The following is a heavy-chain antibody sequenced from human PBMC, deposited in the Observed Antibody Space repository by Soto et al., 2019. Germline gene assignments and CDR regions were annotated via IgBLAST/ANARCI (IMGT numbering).Heavy chain of an antibody. V-gene: IGHV1-8*01. CDR2: MNPNSGNT. Sequence: GASVKVSCKASGYTFTSYDINWVRQATGQGLEWMGWMNPNSGNTGYAQKFQGRVTMTRNTSISTAYMELSSLRSEDTAVYYCARGGGAIMITFGVPTPYYMDVWGKGTTVTVSS. J-gene: IGHJ6*03. CDR3: ARGGGAIMITFGVPTPYYMDV. CDR1: GYTFTSYD. D-gene: IGHD3-16*01.